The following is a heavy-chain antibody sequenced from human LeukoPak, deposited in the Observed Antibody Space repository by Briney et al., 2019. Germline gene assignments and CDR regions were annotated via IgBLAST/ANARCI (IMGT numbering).Heavy chain of an antibody. J-gene: IGHJ4*02. CDR1: GFSFSGHW. Sequence: GGSLRLSCTASGFSFSGHWMHWARQLPGKGLVWVSRISPTGSTTSYADSVKGRFTISRDNAKNTLSLQMNSLRAEDTAVYYCARDLLSSGWYSLGYWGQGTLVAVSS. V-gene: IGHV3-74*01. D-gene: IGHD6-19*01. CDR3: ARDLLSSGWYSLGY. CDR2: ISPTGSTT.